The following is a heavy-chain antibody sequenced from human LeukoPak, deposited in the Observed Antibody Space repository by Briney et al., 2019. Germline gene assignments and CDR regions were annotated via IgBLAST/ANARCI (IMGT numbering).Heavy chain of an antibody. Sequence: ASVKVSCKASGNTFTGYYMHWVRQAPGQGLEWMGWINPNSGGTNYAQKFQGWVTMTRDTSISTAYMELSRLRSDDTAVYYCARDVSAAGSYYYYGMDVWGQGTTVTVSS. V-gene: IGHV1-2*04. D-gene: IGHD6-13*01. J-gene: IGHJ6*02. CDR3: ARDVSAAGSYYYYGMDV. CDR1: GNTFTGYY. CDR2: INPNSGGT.